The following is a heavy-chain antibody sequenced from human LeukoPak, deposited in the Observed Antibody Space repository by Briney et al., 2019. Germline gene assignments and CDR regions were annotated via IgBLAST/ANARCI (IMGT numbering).Heavy chain of an antibody. Sequence: PGGSLRLSCAASGFIFRGYWMSWVRQAPGKGLEWVANIKNDGSEKNYVDSVRGRFTISRDNAKNSLYLQMNSLRAEDTAVYYCAREGSGYDILTGYSPRAGMGVWGQGTTVTVSS. J-gene: IGHJ6*02. V-gene: IGHV3-7*01. D-gene: IGHD3-9*01. CDR1: GFIFRGYW. CDR2: IKNDGSEK. CDR3: AREGSGYDILTGYSPRAGMGV.